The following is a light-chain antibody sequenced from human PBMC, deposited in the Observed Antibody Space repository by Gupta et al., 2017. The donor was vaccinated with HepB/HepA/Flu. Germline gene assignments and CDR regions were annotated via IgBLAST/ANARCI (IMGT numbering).Light chain of an antibody. J-gene: IGKJ1*01. Sequence: DIQMTQSPSTLSASVGDRVTITCRASQNISNWFAWYQQKPGKPPKLLIFKVIGLETGVPSRFSGSGTGTEFTLTISGLRPDDSATYYCHQYYTYSGTFGQGTKVEV. CDR2: KVI. V-gene: IGKV1-5*03. CDR1: QNISNW. CDR3: HQYYTYSGT.